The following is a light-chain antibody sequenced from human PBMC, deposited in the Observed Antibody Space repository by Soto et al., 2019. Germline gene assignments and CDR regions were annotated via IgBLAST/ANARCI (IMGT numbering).Light chain of an antibody. CDR3: QTWGTGIHVV. V-gene: IGLV4-69*01. Sequence: QLVLTQSPSASASLGASVKLTCTLSSGHSSYAIAWQQQQPEKGPRYLMKLDSDGSHTKGDAIPDRFSGSSSGAERYLTISSLQSEDAADYYCQTWGTGIHVVFGGGTKLTVL. J-gene: IGLJ2*01. CDR1: SGHSSYA. CDR2: LDSDGSH.